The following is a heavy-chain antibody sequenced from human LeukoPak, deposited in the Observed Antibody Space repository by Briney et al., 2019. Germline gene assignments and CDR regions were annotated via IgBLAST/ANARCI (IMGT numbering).Heavy chain of an antibody. J-gene: IGHJ3*02. Sequence: SGGSLRLSCAASGFSFSTYSMNWVRQAPGKGLEWVSYISGDSDTIYYADSVKGRFTVSRDNAKNSLHLQMNSLRAEDTAVYYCAKDIPPRGRNDAFDIWGQGTMVTVSS. V-gene: IGHV3-48*01. CDR2: ISGDSDTI. CDR1: GFSFSTYS. CDR3: AKDIPPRGRNDAFDI. D-gene: IGHD2-21*01.